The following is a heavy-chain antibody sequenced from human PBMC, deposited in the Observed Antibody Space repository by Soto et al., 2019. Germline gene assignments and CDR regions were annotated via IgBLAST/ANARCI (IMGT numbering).Heavy chain of an antibody. J-gene: IGHJ6*03. CDR2: IYYSGST. CDR3: ARSYCTNGVCYKGYYYYYMDV. CDR1: GGSISSSSYY. V-gene: IGHV4-39*01. Sequence: SETLSLTCTVSGGSISSSSYYWGWIRQPPGKGLEWIGSIYYSGSTYYNPSLKSRVTISVDTSKNQFSLKLSSVTAADTAVYYCARSYCTNGVCYKGYYYYYMDVWGKGTTVTVSS. D-gene: IGHD2-8*01.